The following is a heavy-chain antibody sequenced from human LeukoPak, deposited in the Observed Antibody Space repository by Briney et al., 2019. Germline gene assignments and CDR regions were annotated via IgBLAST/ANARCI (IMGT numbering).Heavy chain of an antibody. Sequence: ASVKVSCTASGYTFTGYYMHWVRQAPGQGLEWMGRINPNSGGTNYAQKFQGRVTMTRDTSISTAYMELSRLRSDDTAVYYCAACSGGSCYDLDYWGQGTLVTVSS. CDR2: INPNSGGT. V-gene: IGHV1-2*06. CDR3: AACSGGSCYDLDY. D-gene: IGHD2-15*01. J-gene: IGHJ4*02. CDR1: GYTFTGYY.